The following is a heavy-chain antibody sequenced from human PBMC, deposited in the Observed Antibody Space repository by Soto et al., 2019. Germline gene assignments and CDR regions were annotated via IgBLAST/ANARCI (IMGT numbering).Heavy chain of an antibody. J-gene: IGHJ6*02. Sequence: SETLSLTCTVSGAYASGGSYSWSWIRQPPWKGLEWIAYIDYSVSTNYNPSLKSRVTISVDTSQNRFFLKLGSVTAADTAGYYCARIGQKDGGLLSNYYNGVDVGGQGTTVTVSS. CDR3: ARIGQKDGGLLSNYYNGVDV. D-gene: IGHD3-10*01. CDR2: IDYSVST. CDR1: GAYASGGSYS. V-gene: IGHV4-61*01.